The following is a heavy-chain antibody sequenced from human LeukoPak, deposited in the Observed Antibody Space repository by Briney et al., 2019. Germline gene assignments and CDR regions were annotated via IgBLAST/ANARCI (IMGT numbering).Heavy chain of an antibody. J-gene: IGHJ4*02. CDR1: GFTFSSYG. D-gene: IGHD6-19*01. CDR2: ISYDGSNK. CDR3: AGDYSSGWSPRGDY. V-gene: IGHV3-30*03. Sequence: GGSLRLSCAASGFTFSSYGMHWVRQAPGKGLEWVAVISYDGSNKYYADSVKGRFTISRDNSKNTLYLQMNSLRAEDTAVYYCAGDYSSGWSPRGDYWGQGTLVTVSS.